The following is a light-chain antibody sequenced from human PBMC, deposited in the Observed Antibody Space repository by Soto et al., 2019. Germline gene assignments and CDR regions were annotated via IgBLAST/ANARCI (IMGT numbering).Light chain of an antibody. CDR3: QQRSNWPPGGT. J-gene: IGKJ4*01. Sequence: EIVLTQSPATLSLSPGERATLSCRASQSVSSYLAWYQQKPGQAPRLLIYDASNRATGIPARFSGSGSGTDSTLTISSLEPEDFAVYYCQQRSNWPPGGTFGGGTKVEIK. CDR1: QSVSSY. V-gene: IGKV3-11*01. CDR2: DAS.